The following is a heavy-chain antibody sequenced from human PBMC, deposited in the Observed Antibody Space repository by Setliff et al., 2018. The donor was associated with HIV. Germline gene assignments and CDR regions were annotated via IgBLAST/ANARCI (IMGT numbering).Heavy chain of an antibody. V-gene: IGHV1-18*01. D-gene: IGHD3-3*01. J-gene: IGHJ4*02. CDR2: ISAYNGNT. Sequence: ASVKVSCKASGYTFTSYGVSWVRQAPGHGLEWMGWISAYNGNTNYAQKLQGRVTITRDTSASTVYMELSSLRSEDTAVYYCARDQGDNFWSGYCLDYWGQGTLVTVSS. CDR1: GYTFTSYG. CDR3: ARDQGDNFWSGYCLDY.